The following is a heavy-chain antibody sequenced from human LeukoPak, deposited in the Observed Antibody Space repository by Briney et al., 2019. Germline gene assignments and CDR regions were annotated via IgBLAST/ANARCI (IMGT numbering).Heavy chain of an antibody. CDR2: INSDGSST. V-gene: IGHV3-74*01. D-gene: IGHD2-21*02. CDR3: ARIGGDRHPIEY. J-gene: IGHJ4*02. Sequence: PGGSLRLSCAASGFTFSSYWMHWVRQAPGKGLVWVSRINSDGSSTSYADSVKGRFTISRDNAKNTLYLQMNSLRAEDTAVYYCARIGGDRHPIEYWGQGTLVTVSS. CDR1: GFTFSSYW.